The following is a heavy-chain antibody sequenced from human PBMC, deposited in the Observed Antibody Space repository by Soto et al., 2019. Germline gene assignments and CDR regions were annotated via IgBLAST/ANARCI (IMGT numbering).Heavy chain of an antibody. CDR2: PSYDGTNE. CDR1: GSTFSNYA. J-gene: IGHJ4*02. CDR3: AKAKGVFNGPTSSLAH. D-gene: IGHD3-16*01. Sequence: PGGYLRLSCAASGSTFSNYALNWVRQAPGKRTEWVPLPSYDGTNEYYTDCVQVRFTIFRDNSKNTIFLQMKTTRPEYTAVYYCAKAKGVFNGPTSSLAHWGQGSLVTASS. V-gene: IGHV3-30*18.